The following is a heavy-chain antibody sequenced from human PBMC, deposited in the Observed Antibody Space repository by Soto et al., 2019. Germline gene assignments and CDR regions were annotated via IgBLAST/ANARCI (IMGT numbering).Heavy chain of an antibody. CDR3: AKRAGDGYLDY. V-gene: IGHV3-23*01. D-gene: IGHD4-17*01. CDR2: ISGAGDST. J-gene: IGHJ4*02. CDR1: GFTFSSYA. Sequence: EVQLLESGGGLVQPGETLRLSCAASGFTFSSYAMNWVRQAPGKGPEWVSFISGAGDSTYYADSVKGRFTISRDNSRNTLYPQMNSLRAEDTAIYYCAKRAGDGYLDYWGQGTLVTVSS.